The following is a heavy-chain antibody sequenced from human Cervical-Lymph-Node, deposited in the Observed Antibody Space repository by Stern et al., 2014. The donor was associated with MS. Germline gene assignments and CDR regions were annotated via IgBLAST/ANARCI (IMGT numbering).Heavy chain of an antibody. D-gene: IGHD4-17*01. V-gene: IGHV4-31*03. CDR1: GGSISRGSYY. CDR2: IYYSGIT. J-gene: IGHJ4*02. Sequence: QVQLQESGPGLVRPSQTLSLTCSVSGGSISRGSYYYNWIRQLPGKGLEGIGYIYYSGITYYNPSLKSRITISLDTSKNRFSLNLTSVTAADTAVYYCARHPYGTYYFDYWGQGALVTVSS. CDR3: ARHPYGTYYFDY.